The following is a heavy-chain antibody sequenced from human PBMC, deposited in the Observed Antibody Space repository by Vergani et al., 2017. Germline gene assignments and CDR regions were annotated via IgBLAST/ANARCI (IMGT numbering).Heavy chain of an antibody. CDR2: IYTSGST. Sequence: QVQLQESGPGLVKPSQTLSLTCTVSGGSISSGSYYWSWIRQPAGKGLEWIGRIYTSGSTNYNPSLKSRVTISVDTSKNQFSLKLSSVTAAETAVYYCARVRNLVRGWYGYGMDVWGQGTTVTVSS. CDR1: GGSISSGSYY. J-gene: IGHJ6*02. CDR3: ARVRNLVRGWYGYGMDV. V-gene: IGHV4-61*02. D-gene: IGHD6-19*01.